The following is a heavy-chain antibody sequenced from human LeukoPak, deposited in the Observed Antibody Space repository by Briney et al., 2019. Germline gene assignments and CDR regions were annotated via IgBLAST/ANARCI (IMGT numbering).Heavy chain of an antibody. CDR1: GGSISSYY. CDR2: IYYSGST. D-gene: IGHD3-3*01. V-gene: IGHV4-59*01. Sequence: SETLSLTCTVSGGSISSYYWSWIRQPPGKGLEWIGYIYYSGSTNYNPSLKSRVTISVDTSKNQFSLKLSSVTAADTAFYYCARVQFLEWLPDWGQGTLVTVSP. J-gene: IGHJ4*02. CDR3: ARVQFLEWLPD.